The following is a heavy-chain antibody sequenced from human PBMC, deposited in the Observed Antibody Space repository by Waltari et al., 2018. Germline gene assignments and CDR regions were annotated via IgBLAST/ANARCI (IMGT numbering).Heavy chain of an antibody. Sequence: EVHLVQSGPEVKKPGESLKISCRGFGYSFTSFWIGWVRQVPGKGLEWMGIIYAGGSETRYSPSFQGHVTISVDKSISTAYLQWNSLKASDTATYYCARPNYYYYIDVWGKGTTVTVSS. J-gene: IGHJ6*03. CDR1: GYSFTSFW. V-gene: IGHV5-51*01. CDR2: IYAGGSET. CDR3: ARPNYYYYIDV.